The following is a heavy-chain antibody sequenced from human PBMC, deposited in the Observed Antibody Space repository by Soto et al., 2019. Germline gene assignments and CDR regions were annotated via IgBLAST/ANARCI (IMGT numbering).Heavy chain of an antibody. V-gene: IGHV1-18*01. D-gene: IGHD1-7*01. Sequence: QVQLVQSGAEVKKPGASVKVSCKASGYTFSNDAITWVRQAPVQGLEWMGWVSAYNGNTNNAQKFKGRVTMTTDTSTSTAYMEIRSLRYDDTAVYFCARASRYYWNYMMYWGQGTLVTVSS. CDR1: GYTFSNDA. J-gene: IGHJ4*02. CDR2: VSAYNGNT. CDR3: ARASRYYWNYMMY.